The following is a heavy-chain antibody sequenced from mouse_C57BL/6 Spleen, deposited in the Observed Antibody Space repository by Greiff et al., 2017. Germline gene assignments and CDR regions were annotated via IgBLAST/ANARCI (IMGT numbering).Heavy chain of an antibody. CDR3: TTHYGSSYWYFDV. J-gene: IGHJ1*03. CDR2: IDPEDGDT. CDR1: GFNIKDYY. Sequence: EVQLQQSGAELVRPGASVKLSCTASGFNIKDYYMHWVKQRPEQGLEWIGRIDPEDGDTEYAPKFQGKATMTADTSSNTAYLPLSSLTSEDTAVYYCTTHYGSSYWYFDVWGTGTTVTVSS. V-gene: IGHV14-1*01. D-gene: IGHD1-1*01.